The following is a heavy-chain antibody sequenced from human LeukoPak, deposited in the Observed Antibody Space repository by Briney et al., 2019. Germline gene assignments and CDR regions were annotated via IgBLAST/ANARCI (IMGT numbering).Heavy chain of an antibody. Sequence: GGSLRLSCVASGFTVGSNYMSWVRQAPGKGLEWVSLLYTDDTTIYADSVEGRFTISRDDSRNTIYLQMNSLRAEDTAVYYCARGGAYYRNPRYWGQGTLVTVSS. V-gene: IGHV3-53*01. D-gene: IGHD1-14*01. J-gene: IGHJ4*02. CDR3: ARGGAYYRNPRY. CDR2: LYTDDTT. CDR1: GFTVGSNY.